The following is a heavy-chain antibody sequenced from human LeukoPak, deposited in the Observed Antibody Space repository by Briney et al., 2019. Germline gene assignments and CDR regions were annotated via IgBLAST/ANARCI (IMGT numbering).Heavy chain of an antibody. CDR3: AKVDGYNVGY. CDR2: RRYDGSNK. Sequence: GGSLRLSCAAARFTFSTYVMHWVRQAPGKGLEWVAFRRYDGSNKHYAVSVKGRFTISRDNSKNTLYLQMNSLRAEDTTVYYCAKVDGYNVGYWGQGTLVTVSS. V-gene: IGHV3-30*02. CDR1: RFTFSTYV. D-gene: IGHD5-24*01. J-gene: IGHJ4*02.